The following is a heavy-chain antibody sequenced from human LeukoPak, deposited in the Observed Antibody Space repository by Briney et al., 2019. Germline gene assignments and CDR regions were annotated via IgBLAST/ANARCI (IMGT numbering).Heavy chain of an antibody. CDR1: GYTFTSYG. Sequence: AASVKVSCKVSGYTFTSYGISWVRQAARQGLECMGWISAYNGNTNYAQKLQGRVTMTTDTSTSTAYMELRSLRSDDTAVYYCARDGQDDYGDDRVFDYWGQGTLVTVSS. D-gene: IGHD4-17*01. CDR3: ARDGQDDYGDDRVFDY. V-gene: IGHV1-18*01. CDR2: ISAYNGNT. J-gene: IGHJ4*02.